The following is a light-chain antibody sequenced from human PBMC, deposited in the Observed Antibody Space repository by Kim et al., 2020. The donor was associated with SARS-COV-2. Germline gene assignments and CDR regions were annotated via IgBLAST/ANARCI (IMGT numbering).Light chain of an antibody. CDR1: QSISSW. V-gene: IGKV1-5*03. J-gene: IGKJ2*03. Sequence: SVGDRVTITCRASQSISSWLAWYQQKPGKAPKLLIYKASSLESGVPSRFSGSGSGTEFTLTISSPQPDDFATYYCQQYNSYSPRYSFGQGTKLEI. CDR3: QQYNSYSPRYS. CDR2: KAS.